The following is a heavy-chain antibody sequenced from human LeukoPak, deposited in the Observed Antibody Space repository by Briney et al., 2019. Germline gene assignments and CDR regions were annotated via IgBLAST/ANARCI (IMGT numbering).Heavy chain of an antibody. V-gene: IGHV3-48*03. J-gene: IGHJ4*02. CDR3: ARGDCSGGSCYLSLTTIDY. CDR2: ISSSGATI. Sequence: GGSLRLSCAASGFTFSSYEMNWVRQAPGKGLEWLSYISSSGATIYYAVSVKGRFTISRDNAKNSLYLQMNSLRAEDTAVYYCARGDCSGGSCYLSLTTIDYWGQGTLVTVSS. D-gene: IGHD2-15*01. CDR1: GFTFSSYE.